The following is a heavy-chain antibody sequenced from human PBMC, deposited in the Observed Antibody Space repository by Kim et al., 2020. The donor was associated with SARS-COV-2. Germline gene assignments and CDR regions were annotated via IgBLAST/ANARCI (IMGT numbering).Heavy chain of an antibody. J-gene: IGHJ4*02. CDR3: TRVGSSLGADLY. CDR2: IRSKAYGGTT. CDR1: GFTFGDYA. Sequence: GGSLRLSCTASGFTFGDYAMSWFRQAPGKGLEWVSFIRSKAYGGTTEHAASVKGRFTISRDDSKSIAYLQMNSLKSEDTAVYYCTRVGSSLGADLYWGQGTLVTVSS. V-gene: IGHV3-49*03. D-gene: IGHD6-13*01.